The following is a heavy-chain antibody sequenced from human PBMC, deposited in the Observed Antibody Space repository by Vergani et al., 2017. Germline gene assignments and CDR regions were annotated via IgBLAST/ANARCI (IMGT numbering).Heavy chain of an antibody. D-gene: IGHD6-19*01. V-gene: IGHV1-2*02. CDR3: ARGQWLPTLSFDY. J-gene: IGHJ4*02. CDR1: GYTFTGYF. CDR2: INPNRGVT. Sequence: QVRLMQSAAEVKKPGASVRVSCKASGYTFTGYFIHWVRQAPGQGLEWMGWINPNRGVTNYGQKFHGRVTMTSDTSTNTVYMELSRLKSDDTALYYCARGQWLPTLSFDYWGQGTLVTVSS.